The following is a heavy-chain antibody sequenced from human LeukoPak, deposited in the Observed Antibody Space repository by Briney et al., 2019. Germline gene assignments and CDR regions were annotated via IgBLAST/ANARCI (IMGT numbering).Heavy chain of an antibody. J-gene: IGHJ4*02. CDR2: INPNSGGT. CDR1: GYTFTDYF. V-gene: IGHV1-2*02. Sequence: ASVKVSCKASGYTFTDYFMHWVRQAPGQGLEWMGWINPNSGGTNYAQKSQGRVTMTRDTSISTAYMELSSLGSDDTAVYYCARVEGYCSSTSCRKDFDYWGQGTLVTVSS. CDR3: ARVEGYCSSTSCRKDFDY. D-gene: IGHD2-2*01.